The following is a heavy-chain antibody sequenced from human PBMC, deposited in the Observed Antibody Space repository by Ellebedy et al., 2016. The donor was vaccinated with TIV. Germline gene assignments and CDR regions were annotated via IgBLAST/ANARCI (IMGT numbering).Heavy chain of an antibody. J-gene: IGHJ4*02. Sequence: MPSETLSLTCTVTGGSISSSSYYWGWIRQPPGKGLEWLGSIYYTGSTYSNPSLKSRVTMTVDTSKNLFSLRLSSVTAADTAVYYCARRLTYDTSGSDYWGQGTLVTVSS. CDR3: ARRLTYDTSGSDY. D-gene: IGHD3-22*01. V-gene: IGHV4-39*01. CDR2: IYYTGST. CDR1: GGSISSSSYY.